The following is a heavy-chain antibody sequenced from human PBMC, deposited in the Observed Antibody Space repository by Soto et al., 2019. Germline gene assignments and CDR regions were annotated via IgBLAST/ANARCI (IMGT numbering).Heavy chain of an antibody. V-gene: IGHV1-2*02. D-gene: IGHD2-21*02. CDR1: GYTFTGYY. J-gene: IGHJ4*02. Sequence: GASVKVSCKASGYTFTGYYMHWVRQAPGQGLEWMGWINPNSGGTNYAQKFRGRVTMTRDTSISTAYMELSRLRSDDTAVYYCARGYCGGDCYPYLFDYWGQGTLVTVSS. CDR2: INPNSGGT. CDR3: ARGYCGGDCYPYLFDY.